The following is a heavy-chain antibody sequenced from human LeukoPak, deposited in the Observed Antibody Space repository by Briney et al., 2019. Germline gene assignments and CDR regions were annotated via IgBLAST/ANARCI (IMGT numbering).Heavy chain of an antibody. J-gene: IGHJ4*02. D-gene: IGHD2-15*01. Sequence: PSETLSLTCAVYGGPFSGYYWSWIRQPPGKGLEWIGEINHSGSTNYNPSLKSRVTISVDTSKNQFSLKLSSVTAADTAVYYCARGGGYCSGGSCSELDYWGQGTLVTVSS. CDR2: INHSGST. CDR1: GGPFSGYY. CDR3: ARGGGYCSGGSCSELDY. V-gene: IGHV4-34*01.